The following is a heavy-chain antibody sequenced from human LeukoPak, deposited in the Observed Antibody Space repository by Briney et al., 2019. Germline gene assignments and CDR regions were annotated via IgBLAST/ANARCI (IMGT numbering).Heavy chain of an antibody. V-gene: IGHV4-61*02. D-gene: IGHD3-10*02. Sequence: SETLSLTCTVSGGSISSSSYYWSWIRQPAGKGLEWIGRIYSSGSTNYNPSLQSRVTMSVDTSKNQFSLKVTSVTAADTAIYYCARAHRVYVTSYSRYYYHMDVWGKGTTVTVSS. CDR1: GGSISSSSYY. J-gene: IGHJ6*03. CDR2: IYSSGST. CDR3: ARAHRVYVTSYSRYYYHMDV.